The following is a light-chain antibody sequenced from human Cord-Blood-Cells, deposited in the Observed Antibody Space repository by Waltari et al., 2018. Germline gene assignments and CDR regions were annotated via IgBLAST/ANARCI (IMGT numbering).Light chain of an antibody. CDR1: QSVSSY. CDR2: DAS. Sequence: EIVLTQSPATLSLSPGERATLSCRASQSVSSYLAWYQQNTGQAPRLLIYDASNRATGILARFSGSVSGTDFPLTISSLEPEDFAVYYCQQRSNWPLTFGRGTKVEIK. V-gene: IGKV3-11*01. J-gene: IGKJ4*01. CDR3: QQRSNWPLT.